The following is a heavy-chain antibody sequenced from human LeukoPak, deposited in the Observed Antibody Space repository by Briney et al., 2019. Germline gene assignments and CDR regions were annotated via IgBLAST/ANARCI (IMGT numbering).Heavy chain of an antibody. J-gene: IGHJ4*02. CDR1: GGSISSSSYY. Sequence: PSETLSLTCTVSGGSISSSSYYWGWIRQPPGKGLEWIGSIYYSGSTYYNPSLKSRVTISVDTSKNQFSLKLSSVTAADTAVYYCARFNYYDSSGYYYFDYWGQGTLVTVSS. CDR2: IYYSGST. CDR3: ARFNYYDSSGYYYFDY. V-gene: IGHV4-39*01. D-gene: IGHD3-22*01.